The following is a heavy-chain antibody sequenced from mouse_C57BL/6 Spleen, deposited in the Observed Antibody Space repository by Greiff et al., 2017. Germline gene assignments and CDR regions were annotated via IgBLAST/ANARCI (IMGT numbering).Heavy chain of an antibody. CDR2: INYDGSST. Sequence: EVQLVESEGGLVQPGSSMKLSCTASGFTFSDYYMAWVRQVPEKGLEWVANINYDGSSTYYLDSLKSRFIISRDKAKNILYLHMSSLKSEDTATYYCARGRRELCPGYFDVWGTGTTVTVSS. V-gene: IGHV5-16*01. D-gene: IGHD6-1*01. J-gene: IGHJ1*03. CDR3: ARGRRELCPGYFDV. CDR1: GFTFSDYY.